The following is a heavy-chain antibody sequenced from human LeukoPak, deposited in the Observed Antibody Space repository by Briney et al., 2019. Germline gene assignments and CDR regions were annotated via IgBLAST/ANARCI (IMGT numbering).Heavy chain of an antibody. Sequence: GGSLRLSCAASGSTFTSYSMNWVRQAPGKGLEWVSTISGGGGSTYYADSVKGRFTISRDNSKNTLYLRVNSLRAEDTAVYYCAKGGKWDVTPFDYWGQGTLVTVSS. V-gene: IGHV3-23*01. CDR3: AKGGKWDVTPFDY. CDR2: ISGGGGST. D-gene: IGHD1-26*01. J-gene: IGHJ4*02. CDR1: GSTFTSYS.